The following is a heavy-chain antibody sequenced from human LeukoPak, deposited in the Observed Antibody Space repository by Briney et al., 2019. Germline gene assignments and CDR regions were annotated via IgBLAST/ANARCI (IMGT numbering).Heavy chain of an antibody. J-gene: IGHJ3*02. CDR2: IKQDGSEK. Sequence: GGSLRLSCAASGFTFSNYWMSWVRQAPGKGLEWVANIKQDGSEKYYVDSVKGRFTISRDNAKNSLYLQMDSLRAEDTAVYNCARTAGYSSIVFDIWGQGTMVTVSS. V-gene: IGHV3-7*02. D-gene: IGHD2-2*01. CDR3: ARTAGYSSIVFDI. CDR1: GFTFSNYW.